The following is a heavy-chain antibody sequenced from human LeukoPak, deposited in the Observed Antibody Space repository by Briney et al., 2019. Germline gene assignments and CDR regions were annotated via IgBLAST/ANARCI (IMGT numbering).Heavy chain of an antibody. CDR1: GFSFSTHT. CDR3: ASDDSSGFYAFEI. D-gene: IGHD3-22*01. V-gene: IGHV3-21*01. J-gene: IGHJ3*02. Sequence: SGGSLRLSCAASGFSFSTHTMNWVRQAPGKGLEWVSSISTTSTYMYYADSVKGRFTTSRDNAKNSLYLQMNSLRAEDTAVYYCASDDSSGFYAFEIWGQGTMVTVSS. CDR2: ISTTSTYM.